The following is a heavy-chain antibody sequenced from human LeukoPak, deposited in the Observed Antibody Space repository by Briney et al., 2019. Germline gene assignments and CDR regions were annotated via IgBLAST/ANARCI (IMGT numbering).Heavy chain of an antibody. J-gene: IGHJ4*02. CDR1: GGSISSGGYS. Sequence: PSQTLSLTSAVSGGSISSGGYSWSWIRQPPGKGLEWIGYIYHSGSTYYNPSLKSRVTISVDRSKNQFSLKLSSVTAADTAVYYCASSRGDYADYWGQGTLVTVSS. V-gene: IGHV4-30-2*01. D-gene: IGHD4-17*01. CDR2: IYHSGST. CDR3: ASSRGDYADY.